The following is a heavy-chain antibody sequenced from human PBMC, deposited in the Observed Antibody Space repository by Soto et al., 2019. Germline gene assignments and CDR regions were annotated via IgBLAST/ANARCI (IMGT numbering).Heavy chain of an antibody. D-gene: IGHD3-3*01. CDR1: GFTFSRYG. J-gene: IGHJ4*02. CDR2: VRSDGDTT. CDR3: AKSKGVVGTPDGANC. Sequence: EVQVLESGGGLVQPGGSLRLSCAASGFTFSRYGMNWVRQAPGKGLEWVSGVRSDGDTTYNADSVKGRFTVSRDNFNNTEDLQMTSLRVEDTAGYYCAKSKGVVGTPDGANCWGQGTLGTASS. V-gene: IGHV3-23*01.